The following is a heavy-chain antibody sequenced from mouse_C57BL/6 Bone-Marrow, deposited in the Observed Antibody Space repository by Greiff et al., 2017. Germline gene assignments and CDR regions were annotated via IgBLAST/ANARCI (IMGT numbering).Heavy chain of an antibody. CDR3: ARGWLPVDY. D-gene: IGHD2-3*01. Sequence: EVQLQQSGPVLVKPGASVKMSCKASGYTFTDYYMNWVKQSHGKSLEWIGVINPYNGGTSYNQKFKGKATLTVDKSSSTAYMELNSLTSEDSAVYYCARGWLPVDYWGQGTTLTVSS. V-gene: IGHV1-19*01. J-gene: IGHJ2*01. CDR1: GYTFTDYY. CDR2: INPYNGGT.